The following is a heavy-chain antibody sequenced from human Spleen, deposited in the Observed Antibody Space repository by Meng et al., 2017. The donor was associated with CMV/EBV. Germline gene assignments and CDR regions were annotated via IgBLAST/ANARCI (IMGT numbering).Heavy chain of an antibody. D-gene: IGHD3-22*01. Sequence: ISSGGYYWNRIRQHPGTGLEWIGYIFHSGSTYYNPSLKSRVTISLATSGNQFSLSLTSVTAADTAVYYCARAPYYYDSSAYPNWFDPWGQGTLVTVSS. CDR3: ARAPYYYDSSAYPNWFDP. J-gene: IGHJ5*02. V-gene: IGHV4-31*02. CDR2: IFHSGST. CDR1: ISSGGYY.